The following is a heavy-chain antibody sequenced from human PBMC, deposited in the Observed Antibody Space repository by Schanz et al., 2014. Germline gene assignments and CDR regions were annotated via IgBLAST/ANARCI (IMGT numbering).Heavy chain of an antibody. J-gene: IGHJ4*02. CDR3: ASAGYSSSWASEYYFDF. D-gene: IGHD6-19*01. Sequence: QVQLVQSGAEVKKPGASVKVSCKASGDTSTRNGISWVRQAPGQGLEWMGYISGYNGNITYAQKFQGRVTMTTVKSAITAYMELRSLRTDDTAVYYCASAGYSSSWASEYYFDFWGQGPLVTVSS. CDR1: GDTSTRNG. V-gene: IGHV1-18*01. CDR2: ISGYNGNI.